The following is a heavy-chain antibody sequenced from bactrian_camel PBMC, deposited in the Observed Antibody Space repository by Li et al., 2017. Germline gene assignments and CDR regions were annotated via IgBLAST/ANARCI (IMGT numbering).Heavy chain of an antibody. CDR3: ATGFNWHDK. D-gene: IGHD1*01. CDR2: IDSEGST. J-gene: IGHJ4*01. CDR1: GSTNSGYC. V-gene: IGHV3S9*01. Sequence: HVQLVESGGGSVQAGGSLRLSCEASGSTNSGYCMAWFRQPPGKEREGVAVIDSEGSTSYADSVKGRFTISRDNAKNTVELEMNSLKSEDTALYYCATGFNWHDKWGQGTQVTVS.